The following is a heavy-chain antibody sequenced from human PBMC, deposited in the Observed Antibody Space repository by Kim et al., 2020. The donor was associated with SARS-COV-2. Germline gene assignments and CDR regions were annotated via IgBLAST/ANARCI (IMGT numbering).Heavy chain of an antibody. Sequence: SVKVSCKASGGTFSSYAISWVRQAPGQGLEWMGGIIPIFGTANYAQKFQGRVTITADESTSTAYMELSSLRSEDTAVYYCARDSYCGGDCYYTGYYGMDVWGQGTTVTVSS. J-gene: IGHJ6*02. V-gene: IGHV1-69*13. CDR3: ARDSYCGGDCYYTGYYGMDV. CDR2: IIPIFGTA. D-gene: IGHD2-21*02. CDR1: GGTFSSYA.